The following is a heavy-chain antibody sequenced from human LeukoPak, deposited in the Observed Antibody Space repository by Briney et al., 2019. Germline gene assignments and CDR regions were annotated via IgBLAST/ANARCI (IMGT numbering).Heavy chain of an antibody. CDR3: ARRGYNWNIDAFDI. CDR2: IYHSGDT. D-gene: IGHD1/OR15-1a*01. Sequence: SETLSLTCTVSGGSFSTTNYYWGWIRQPPGKGLEWIGSIYHSGDTYYNPSLKSRVTISVDTSKNQFSLKLSSVTAADTAMYYCARRGYNWNIDAFDIWGQGTMVTVSS. V-gene: IGHV4-39*01. J-gene: IGHJ3*02. CDR1: GGSFSTTNYY.